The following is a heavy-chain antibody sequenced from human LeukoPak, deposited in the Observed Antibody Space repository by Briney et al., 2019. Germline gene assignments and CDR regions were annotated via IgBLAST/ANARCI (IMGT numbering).Heavy chain of an antibody. CDR3: ARDYGSGSIDY. J-gene: IGHJ4*02. Sequence: ETLSLTCTVSGGSISSSSYYWGWIRQPPGKGLEWIGSIYYSGSTYYNPSLKSRVTISVDTSKNQFSLKLSSVTAADTAVYYCARDYGSGSIDYWGQGTLVTVSS. CDR2: IYYSGST. V-gene: IGHV4-39*07. D-gene: IGHD3-10*01. CDR1: GGSISSSSYY.